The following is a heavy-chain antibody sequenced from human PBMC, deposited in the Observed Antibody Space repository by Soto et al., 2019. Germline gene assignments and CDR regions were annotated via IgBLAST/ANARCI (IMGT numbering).Heavy chain of an antibody. CDR1: GGTFSSYA. CDR3: ARYSPNYDILTGFPTSYYYYGMDV. Sequence: GASVKVSCKASGGTFSSYAISWVRQAHGQGLEWMGGIIPIFGTANYAQKFQGRVTITADESTSTAYMELSSLRSEDTAVYYCARYSPNYDILTGFPTSYYYYGMDVWGQGTTVTVSS. J-gene: IGHJ6*02. D-gene: IGHD3-9*01. V-gene: IGHV1-69*13. CDR2: IIPIFGTA.